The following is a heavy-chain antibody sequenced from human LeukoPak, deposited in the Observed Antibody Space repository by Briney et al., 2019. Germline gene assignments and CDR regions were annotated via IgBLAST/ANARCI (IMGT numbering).Heavy chain of an antibody. CDR2: INYSGST. CDR1: GGSFSGYY. Sequence: KSSETLSLTCAVYGGSFSGYYWSWIRQPPGKGLEWIGEINYSGSTNYNPSLKSRVTISVDTSKNQFSLKLSSVTAADTAVYYCARVRIAARPFSWFDPWGQGTLVTVSS. CDR3: ARVRIAARPFSWFDP. D-gene: IGHD6-6*01. V-gene: IGHV4-34*01. J-gene: IGHJ5*02.